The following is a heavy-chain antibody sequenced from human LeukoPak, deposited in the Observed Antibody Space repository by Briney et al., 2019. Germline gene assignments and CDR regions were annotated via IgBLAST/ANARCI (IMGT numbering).Heavy chain of an antibody. D-gene: IGHD6-19*01. CDR3: ARGRPGSGWSFDY. J-gene: IGHJ4*02. V-gene: IGHV1-46*01. CDR1: GYTFTTYY. CDR2: ISPSGGTT. Sequence: ASVKVSCKASGYTFTTYYMHWVRQAPGQGLEWMGIISPSGGTTNYAQKLQGRVTMTRDTSTTTVYMELSSLRSEDTAVYYCARGRPGSGWSFDYWGQGTLVTVSS.